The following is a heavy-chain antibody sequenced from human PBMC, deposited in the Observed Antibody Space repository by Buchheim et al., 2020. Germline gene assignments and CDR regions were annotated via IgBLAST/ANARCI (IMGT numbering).Heavy chain of an antibody. CDR3: ARDRTGIAVAGSIDY. CDR2: ISYDGSNK. J-gene: IGHJ4*02. V-gene: IGHV3-30-3*01. CDR1: GFTFSSYA. Sequence: QVQLVESGGGVVQPGRSLRLSCAASGFTFSSYAMHWVRQAPGKGLEWVAVISYDGSNKYYADSVKGRFTISRDNSKNKLYLQMNSLRAEDTAVYYCARDRTGIAVAGSIDYWGQGTL. D-gene: IGHD6-19*01.